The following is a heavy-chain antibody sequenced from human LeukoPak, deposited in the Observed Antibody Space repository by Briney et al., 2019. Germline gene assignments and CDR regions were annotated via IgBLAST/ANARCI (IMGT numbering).Heavy chain of an antibody. J-gene: IGHJ6*03. CDR2: ISYDGSNT. D-gene: IGHD3-16*01. CDR1: GFTFSTYT. CDR3: ARDGVPYSYYYMDV. V-gene: IGHV3-30*04. Sequence: QTGGSLRLSCAASGFTFSTYTMHWARQAPGKGLEWVAVISYDGSNTYYADSVKGRFPVSRDNSKNTLYLQMNSLRAEDTAVYYCARDGVPYSYYYMDVWGKGTTVTVSS.